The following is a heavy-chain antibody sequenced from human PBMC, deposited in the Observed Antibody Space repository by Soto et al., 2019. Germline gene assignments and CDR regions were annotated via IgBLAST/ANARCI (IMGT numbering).Heavy chain of an antibody. V-gene: IGHV4-30-2*01. Sequence: SETLSLTCAVSGGSISSGGYSWSWIRQPPGKGLEWIVYIYLSVSTNYNPSLKSRVTISVDKSKNQFSLKLSSVTAADTAVYYCARVTVSYYDMDVWGQGTTVTVSS. CDR1: GGSISSGGYS. D-gene: IGHD3-10*01. CDR3: ARVTVSYYDMDV. CDR2: IYLSVST. J-gene: IGHJ6*02.